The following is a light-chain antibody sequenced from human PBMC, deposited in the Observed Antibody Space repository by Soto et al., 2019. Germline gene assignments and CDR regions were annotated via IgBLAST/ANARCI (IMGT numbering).Light chain of an antibody. CDR2: DNT. CDR1: SSNIGAGFD. Sequence: QSGLTQPPSVSGAPGQRVTISCTGSSSNIGAGFDVYWYQHLPGTAPKLVIYDNTNRPSGVPDRFSGSKSGTSASLAIAGIQAEDEADYYCQSYDSSLSAVVFGRVTKLTVL. CDR3: QSYDSSLSAVV. J-gene: IGLJ2*01. V-gene: IGLV1-40*01.